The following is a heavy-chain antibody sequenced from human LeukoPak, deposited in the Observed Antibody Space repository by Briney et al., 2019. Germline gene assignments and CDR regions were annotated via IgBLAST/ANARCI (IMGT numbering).Heavy chain of an antibody. CDR1: GGSFSGYY. Sequence: SETLSLTCAVYGGSFSGYYWSWIRQPPGKGLEWIGEINRSGSTNYNPSLKSRVTISVDTSKNQFSLKLSSVTAADTAVYYCASSGAGNWFDPWGQGTLVTVSS. CDR2: INRSGST. D-gene: IGHD3-10*01. V-gene: IGHV4-34*01. J-gene: IGHJ5*02. CDR3: ASSGAGNWFDP.